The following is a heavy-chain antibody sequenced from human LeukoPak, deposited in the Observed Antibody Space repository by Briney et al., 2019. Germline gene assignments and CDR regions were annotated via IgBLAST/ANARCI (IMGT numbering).Heavy chain of an antibody. D-gene: IGHD6-13*01. J-gene: IGHJ4*02. V-gene: IGHV1-18*01. CDR2: IIAYNGNT. Sequence: GASVQVSCKASGYTFTTYGMTWVRQAPGQGLQWMGIIAYNGNTYYAENLQGGVTMTTDSSTNTAYMELRNLRSDDTAVYYCARYSSSWYLYDYWGQGTLVTVSS. CDR3: ARYSSSWYLYDY. CDR1: GYTFTTYG.